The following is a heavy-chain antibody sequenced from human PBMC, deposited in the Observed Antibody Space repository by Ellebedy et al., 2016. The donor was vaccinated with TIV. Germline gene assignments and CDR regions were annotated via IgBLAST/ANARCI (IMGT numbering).Heavy chain of an antibody. D-gene: IGHD4-23*01. J-gene: IGHJ3*01. CDR2: LSGAGDSP. CDR1: GFTVSSVY. CDR3: ARDPVGVGPAFDV. V-gene: IGHV3-23*01. Sequence: PGGSLRLSCAASGFTVSSVYVSWVRQAPGKGLEWVSALSGAGDSPFYSESVEGRFTISRDNSKNTLYLQLNSLRVEDTAIYFCARDPVGVGPAFDVWGQGTMVTVSS.